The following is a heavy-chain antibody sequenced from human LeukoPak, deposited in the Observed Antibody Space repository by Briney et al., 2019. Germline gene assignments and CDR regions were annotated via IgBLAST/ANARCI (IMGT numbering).Heavy chain of an antibody. CDR3: ARDGSRTGWYAGDY. CDR1: GGSFSGYY. D-gene: IGHD6-19*01. J-gene: IGHJ4*02. Sequence: SETLSLTCAVYGGSFSGYYWSWIRQPPGKGLEWIGEINHSGSTNYNPSLKSRVTISVDTSKNQLSLKVSSVTAADTAVYYCARDGSRTGWYAGDYWGQGILVTVSS. CDR2: INHSGST. V-gene: IGHV4-34*01.